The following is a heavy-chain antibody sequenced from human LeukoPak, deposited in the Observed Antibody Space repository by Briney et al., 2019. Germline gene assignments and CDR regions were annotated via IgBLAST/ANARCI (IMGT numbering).Heavy chain of an antibody. J-gene: IGHJ5*02. CDR1: GYTFTGYY. CDR2: INPNSGGT. D-gene: IGHD5-18*01. Sequence: ASVKVSCKASGYTFTGYYMHWVRQAPGQGLEWMGWINPNSGGTNYAQKFQGRVTMTRDTSISTAYMELSRPRSDDTAVYYCARDVDTAMVTQYWFDPWGQGTLVTVSS. CDR3: ARDVDTAMVTQYWFDP. V-gene: IGHV1-2*02.